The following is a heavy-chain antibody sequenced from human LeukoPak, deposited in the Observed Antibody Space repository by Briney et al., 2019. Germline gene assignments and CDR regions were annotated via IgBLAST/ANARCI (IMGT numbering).Heavy chain of an antibody. J-gene: IGHJ5*02. D-gene: IGHD6-13*01. V-gene: IGHV3-48*01. CDR2: ISSSSSTI. CDR3: ARDLDSSSWWNWFDP. CDR1: GFTFSSYS. Sequence: PGGSLRLSCAASGFTFSSYSMNWVRQAPGKGLEWVSYISSSSSTIYYADSVKGRFTISRDNAKNSLYLQMNSLRAEDTAVYYCARDLDSSSWWNWFDPWGQGTLVTVSS.